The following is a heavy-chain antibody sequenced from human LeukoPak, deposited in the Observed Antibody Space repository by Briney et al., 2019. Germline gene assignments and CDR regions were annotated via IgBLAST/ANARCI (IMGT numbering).Heavy chain of an antibody. CDR2: ISGSGGST. D-gene: IGHD3-22*01. Sequence: GSLRLSCAASGFTFSSYAMSWVRPAPGKGLEWVSAISGSGGSTYYADSVKGRFTISRDNSKNTLYLQMNSLRAEDTAVYYCAKEEYYYDSSGYLNWFDPWGQGTLVTVSS. CDR1: GFTFSSYA. J-gene: IGHJ5*02. CDR3: AKEEYYYDSSGYLNWFDP. V-gene: IGHV3-23*01.